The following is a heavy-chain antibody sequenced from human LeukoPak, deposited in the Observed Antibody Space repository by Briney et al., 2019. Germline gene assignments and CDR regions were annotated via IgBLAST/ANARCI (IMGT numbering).Heavy chain of an antibody. CDR2: ISADNGNT. V-gene: IGHV1-18*01. Sequence: ASVKVSCKASGYTFITYGISWVRQAPGQGLEWMGWISADNGNTKYAQKLQDRVTMTRDKSTTTVHMELRSLRSDDTAVYYCARLSYYHDNSAYYWFDPWGQGTPVTVSS. J-gene: IGHJ5*02. D-gene: IGHD3-22*01. CDR1: GYTFITYG. CDR3: ARLSYYHDNSAYYWFDP.